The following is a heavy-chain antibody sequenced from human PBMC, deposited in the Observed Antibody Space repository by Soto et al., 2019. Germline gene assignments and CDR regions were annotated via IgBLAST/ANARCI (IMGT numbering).Heavy chain of an antibody. J-gene: IGHJ4*02. CDR1: GLTFDNYI. CDR3: AKDRGCSSISCPLDY. CDR2: ISWNSGSI. V-gene: IGHV3-9*01. Sequence: GGSLRLSCAASGLTFDNYIMHWVRQAPGKGPEWVAGISWNSGSIGYADSVKGRFTISRDNAKNSLYLQMNSLRVEDTALYYCAKDRGCSSISCPLDYWGQGTPVTVSS. D-gene: IGHD2-2*01.